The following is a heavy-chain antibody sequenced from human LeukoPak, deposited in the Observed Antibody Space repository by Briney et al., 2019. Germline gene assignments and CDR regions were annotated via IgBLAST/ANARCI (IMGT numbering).Heavy chain of an antibody. Sequence: QPGGSLRLSCAASGFTFSSYAMSWVRQAPGKGLEWVSAISGSGGSTYYADSVKGRFTISRDNSKNTLYLQMNSLRAEDTAVYYCAKGPPTYYYDSSGYYYYLNPPHNWGQGTLVTVSS. V-gene: IGHV3-23*01. J-gene: IGHJ4*02. CDR1: GFTFSSYA. CDR2: ISGSGGST. D-gene: IGHD3-22*01. CDR3: AKGPPTYYYDSSGYYYYLNPPHN.